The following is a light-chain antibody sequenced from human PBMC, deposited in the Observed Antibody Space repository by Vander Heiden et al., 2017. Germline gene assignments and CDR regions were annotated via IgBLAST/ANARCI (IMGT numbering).Light chain of an antibody. J-gene: IGLJ2*01. V-gene: IGLV2-18*02. CDR2: EVT. CDR3: SSYTSSTTPVA. Sequence: QTALTQTPSVSVSPGQSATIPCTGTDSDVGSYNRVSWYQQPPGTAPKLMIYEVTNRPSWVPDRYSGSKSGNTASLTISGLQAEDEADYYCSSYTSSTTPVAFGGVTKLTVL. CDR1: DSDVGSYNR.